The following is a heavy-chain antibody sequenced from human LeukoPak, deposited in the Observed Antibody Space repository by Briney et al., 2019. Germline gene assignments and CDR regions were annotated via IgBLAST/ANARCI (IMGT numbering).Heavy chain of an antibody. CDR3: AKGYYGSGSYGWFDY. J-gene: IGHJ4*02. V-gene: IGHV3-21*04. Sequence: GGSLRLSCAASGFTFSSYSMNWVRQAPGKGLEWVSSISSSSSYIYYADSVKGRFTISRDNSKNTLFLHMNSLRAEDTAVYSCAKGYYGSGSYGWFDYWGQGTLVTVSS. CDR2: ISSSSSYI. CDR1: GFTFSSYS. D-gene: IGHD3-10*01.